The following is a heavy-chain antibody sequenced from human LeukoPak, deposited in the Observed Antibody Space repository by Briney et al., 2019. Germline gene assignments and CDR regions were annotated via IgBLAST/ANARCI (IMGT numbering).Heavy chain of an antibody. J-gene: IGHJ6*02. CDR2: INTNTGNP. Sequence: ASVKVPCKASGYTFTSYAMNWVRQAPGQGLEWMGWINTNTGNPTYAQGFTGRFVFSLDTSVSTAYLQISSLKAEDTAVYYCARSAGYCSGGSCYPRRYYYYGMDVWGQGTTVTVSS. D-gene: IGHD2-15*01. CDR3: ARSAGYCSGGSCYPRRYYYYGMDV. CDR1: GYTFTSYA. V-gene: IGHV7-4-1*02.